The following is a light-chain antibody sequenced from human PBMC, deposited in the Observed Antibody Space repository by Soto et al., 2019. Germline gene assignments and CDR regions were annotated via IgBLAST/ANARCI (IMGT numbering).Light chain of an antibody. J-gene: IGKJ1*01. V-gene: IGKV1-5*03. CDR1: QTISSW. Sequence: DIQMTQSPSTLSGSVGDRVTITCRASQTISSWLAWYQQKPGKAPKLLIYKASTLKSGAPSRFSGSGSGTEFTLTISSLQPDDFATYYCQHYNSYSEAFGKGTKVELK. CDR3: QHYNSYSEA. CDR2: KAS.